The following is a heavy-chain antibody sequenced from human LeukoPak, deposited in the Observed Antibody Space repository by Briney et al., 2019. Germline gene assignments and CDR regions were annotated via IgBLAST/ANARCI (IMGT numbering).Heavy chain of an antibody. CDR1: GFTFSSYA. CDR3: ARDQSSSWSVFDY. V-gene: IGHV3-30-3*01. J-gene: IGHJ4*02. Sequence: GGSLRLSCAASGFTFSSYAMHWVRQAPGKGLEWVAVISYDGSNKYYADSVKGRFTISRDNSKNTLYLQMNSLRAEDTAVYYCARDQSSSWSVFDYWGQGTLVTVSS. CDR2: ISYDGSNK. D-gene: IGHD6-13*01.